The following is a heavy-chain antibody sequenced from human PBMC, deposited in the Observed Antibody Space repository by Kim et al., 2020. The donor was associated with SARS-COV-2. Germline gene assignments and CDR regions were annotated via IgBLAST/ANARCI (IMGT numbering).Heavy chain of an antibody. CDR1: GGTFSSYA. CDR2: IIPIFGTA. Sequence: SVKVSCKASGGTFSSYAISWVRQAPGQGLEWMGGIIPIFGTANYAQKFQGRVTITADESTSTAYMELSSLRSEDTAVYYCARGTPLQSGCSSTSCQLYYYYYGMDVWGQGTTVTVSS. J-gene: IGHJ6*02. CDR3: ARGTPLQSGCSSTSCQLYYYYYGMDV. D-gene: IGHD2-2*01. V-gene: IGHV1-69*13.